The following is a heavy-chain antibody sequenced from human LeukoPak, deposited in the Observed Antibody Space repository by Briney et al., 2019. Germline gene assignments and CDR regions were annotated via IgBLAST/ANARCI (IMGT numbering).Heavy chain of an antibody. Sequence: GGSLRLSCAASGFTFSTYAMTWVRQAPGKGLEWVSTIIGSGNAAYYADSVKGRFTISRDNSRNTVSVQMNSLRAEDTAEYYCAKGLRMGASAFDIWGRGTMVTVSS. V-gene: IGHV3-23*01. CDR3: AKGLRMGASAFDI. CDR1: GFTFSTYA. CDR2: IIGSGNAA. D-gene: IGHD1-26*01. J-gene: IGHJ3*02.